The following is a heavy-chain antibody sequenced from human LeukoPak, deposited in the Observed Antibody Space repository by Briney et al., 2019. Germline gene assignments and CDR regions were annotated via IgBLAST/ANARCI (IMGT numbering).Heavy chain of an antibody. J-gene: IGHJ3*02. V-gene: IGHV3-74*01. Sequence: SGGSLRLSCAASGFTFSGYWMHWVRQAPGKGLVWVSRINSDGSSTGYADSVKGRFTISRDSAKNTLYLQMNSLRAEDTAVYYCVRDGYSYGFMLAFDIWGLGTRVTVSS. CDR1: GFTFSGYW. D-gene: IGHD5-18*01. CDR3: VRDGYSYGFMLAFDI. CDR2: INSDGSST.